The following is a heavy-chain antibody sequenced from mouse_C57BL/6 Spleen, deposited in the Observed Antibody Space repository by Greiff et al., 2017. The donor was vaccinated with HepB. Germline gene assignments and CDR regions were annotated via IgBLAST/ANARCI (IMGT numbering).Heavy chain of an antibody. CDR1: GYTFTSYW. CDR2: IDPSDSET. J-gene: IGHJ2*01. V-gene: IGHV1-52*01. CDR3: ASGNCGSCFDD. Sequence: QVQLQQPGAELVRPGSSVKLSCKASGYTFTSYWMHWVKQRPIQGLEWIGNIDPSDSETHYNQKFKDKATLTVDKSSSTAYMQHISLTSEDSAVYYCASGNCGSCFDDWGQGTTLTVSS.